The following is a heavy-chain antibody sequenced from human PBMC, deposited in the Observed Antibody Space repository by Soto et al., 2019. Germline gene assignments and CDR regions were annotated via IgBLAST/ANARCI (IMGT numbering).Heavy chain of an antibody. V-gene: IGHV1-2*02. CDR2: INPNSGGT. CDR1: GYTFTGYY. J-gene: IGHJ6*02. Sequence: ASLKVSCKASGYTFTGYYMHWVRQAPGQGLEWMGWINPNSGGTNYAQKFQGRVTMTRDTSISTAYMELSRLRSDDTAVYYCAREIGDIVLMVYATNYYYGMNVWGQGTTVTVSS. CDR3: AREIGDIVLMVYATNYYYGMNV. D-gene: IGHD2-8*01.